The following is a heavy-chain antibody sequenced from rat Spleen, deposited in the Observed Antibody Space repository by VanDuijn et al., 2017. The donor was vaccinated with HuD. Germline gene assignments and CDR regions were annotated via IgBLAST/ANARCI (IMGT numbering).Heavy chain of an antibody. D-gene: IGHD4-4*01. Sequence: EVKLVESGGGLVQPGRSLKLSCAASGFNFNDHWMGWVRQAPGKGLEWIGAINKDSRTIKYSPSLKDKITVSRDNAQNTLFLQMIKLGSEDTAIYYCVREDLGVNYWGQGVMVTVSS. J-gene: IGHJ2*01. CDR2: INKDSRTI. CDR1: GFNFNDHW. V-gene: IGHV4-2*01. CDR3: VREDLGVNY.